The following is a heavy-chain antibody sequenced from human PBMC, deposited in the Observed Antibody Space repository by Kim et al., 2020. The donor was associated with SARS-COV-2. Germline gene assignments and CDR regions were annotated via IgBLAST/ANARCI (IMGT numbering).Heavy chain of an antibody. CDR3: AGDRVGCSSTSCYEYFHH. J-gene: IGHJ1*01. Sequence: GGSLRLSCAASGFTFSSYGMHWVRQAPGKGLEWVAVIWYDGSNKDYADSVKGRFTISRDNSKNTLYLQMNSLRIEDTAMYYCAGDRVGCSSTSCYEYFHHWGQGTLVIVSS. CDR2: IWYDGSNK. V-gene: IGHV3-33*01. D-gene: IGHD2-2*01. CDR1: GFTFSSYG.